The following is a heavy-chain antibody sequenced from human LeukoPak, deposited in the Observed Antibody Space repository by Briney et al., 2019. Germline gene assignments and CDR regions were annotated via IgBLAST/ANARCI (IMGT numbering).Heavy chain of an antibody. D-gene: IGHD6-19*01. Sequence: SQTLSLTCAISGDSVSSNSAAWNWIRQTPSRGLEWLGRTYYRSMWYDDYAVSVKSRITINPDTSKNQFSLQLNSVTPEDTAVYYCARESRGGSSGWTINYYYYYMDVWGKGTTVTVSS. CDR2: TYYRSMWYD. J-gene: IGHJ6*03. CDR1: GDSVSSNSAA. CDR3: ARESRGGSSGWTINYYYYYMDV. V-gene: IGHV6-1*01.